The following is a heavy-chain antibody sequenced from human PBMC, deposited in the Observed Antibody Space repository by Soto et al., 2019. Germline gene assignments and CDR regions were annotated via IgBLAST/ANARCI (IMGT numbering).Heavy chain of an antibody. V-gene: IGHV3-23*01. CDR2: ISGSGGAT. J-gene: IGHJ5*02. CDR3: ARGGDSSGYNNWFDP. D-gene: IGHD6-19*01. CDR1: GTTFSSFA. Sequence: GGSLRLSCAASGTTFSSFAMSWVRQAPGKGLEWVAAISGSGGATYYGDSARGRFTISRDNSRNTLYLQMDSLRAEDTALYYCARGGDSSGYNNWFDPWGQGTLVTVSS.